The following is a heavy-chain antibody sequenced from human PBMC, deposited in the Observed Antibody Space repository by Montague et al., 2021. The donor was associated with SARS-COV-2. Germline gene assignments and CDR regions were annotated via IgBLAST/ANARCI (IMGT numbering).Heavy chain of an antibody. D-gene: IGHD6-13*01. Sequence: SETLSLTCTVSGGSISSGTYYWGWVRQPPGKGLEWIGTINYSGTINYNPSLKSRVSISVDKSNNQFSLRLSSLIAADTAVYYCATLSRRTAAGTRDYFGLDVWGQGTTVVVSS. CDR1: GGSISSGTYY. CDR3: ATLSRRTAAGTRDYFGLDV. J-gene: IGHJ6*02. V-gene: IGHV4-39*07. CDR2: INYSGTI.